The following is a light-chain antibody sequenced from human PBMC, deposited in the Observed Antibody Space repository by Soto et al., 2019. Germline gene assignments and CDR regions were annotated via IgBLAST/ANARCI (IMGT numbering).Light chain of an antibody. Sequence: EIVLTQSPGTLSLSPGERATLSCRASQSIRSHYLAWYQQKPGQAPRLLIYDVSNRATGIPARFSGSGSGTDFTLTISSLEPEDFAVYYCQQRSNWPQITFGQGTRLEIK. J-gene: IGKJ5*01. CDR2: DVS. CDR3: QQRSNWPQIT. V-gene: IGKV3-11*01. CDR1: QSIRSHY.